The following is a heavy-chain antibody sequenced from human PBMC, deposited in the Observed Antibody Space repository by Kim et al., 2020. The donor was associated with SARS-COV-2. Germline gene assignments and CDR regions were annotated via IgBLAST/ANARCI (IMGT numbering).Heavy chain of an antibody. CDR1: GFTFSSYG. J-gene: IGHJ5*02. V-gene: IGHV3-33*01. Sequence: GGSLRLSCAASGFTFSSYGMHWVRQAPGKGLEWVAVIWYDGSNKYYADSVKGRFTISRDNSKNTLYLQMNSLRAEDTAVYYCARASVGNWFDPWGQGTLVTVSS. D-gene: IGHD1-26*01. CDR2: IWYDGSNK. CDR3: ARASVGNWFDP.